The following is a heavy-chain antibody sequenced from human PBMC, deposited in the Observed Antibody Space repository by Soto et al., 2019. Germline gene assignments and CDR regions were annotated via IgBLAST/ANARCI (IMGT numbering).Heavy chain of an antibody. CDR2: ISGSGGST. CDR1: GFTFSSYA. J-gene: IGHJ3*02. D-gene: IGHD3-9*01. Sequence: GGSLRLSCAASGFTFSSYAMSWVRQAPGKGLEWVSAISGSGGSTYYADSVKGRFTISRDNSKNTLYLQMNSLRAEDTAVYYCAKDTPYYDILTGYYTGPGAFDIWGQGTMVTVSS. CDR3: AKDTPYYDILTGYYTGPGAFDI. V-gene: IGHV3-23*01.